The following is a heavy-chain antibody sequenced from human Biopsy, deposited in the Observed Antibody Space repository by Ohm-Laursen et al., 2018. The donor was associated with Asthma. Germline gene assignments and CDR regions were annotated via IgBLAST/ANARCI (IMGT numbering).Heavy chain of an antibody. CDR2: ISYDGRET. D-gene: IGHD2-15*01. V-gene: IGHV3-30*03. J-gene: IGHJ6*02. Sequence: SLRLSCAASGFRFTIYGMHWVRQGPGKGPEWVALISYDGRETGYVDSVKGRFTISRDNFRNTVHLQMSSLRPEDSAVYYCTRDRLYNAGTSETFCYEVDVWGQGTTVTVSS. CDR1: GFRFTIYG. CDR3: TRDRLYNAGTSETFCYEVDV.